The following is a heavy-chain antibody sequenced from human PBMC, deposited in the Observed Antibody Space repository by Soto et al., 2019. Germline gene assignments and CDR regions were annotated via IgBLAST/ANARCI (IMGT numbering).Heavy chain of an antibody. CDR1: GGSISSYY. CDR3: AREVVAAAGKLFDY. D-gene: IGHD6-13*01. Sequence: PSETLSLTCTVSGGSISSYYWSWIRQPPGKGLEWIGYIYYSGSTNYNPSLKSRVTISVDTSKNQFSLKLSSVTAADTAVYYCAREVVAAAGKLFDYWGQGTLVTVSS. V-gene: IGHV4-59*01. CDR2: IYYSGST. J-gene: IGHJ4*02.